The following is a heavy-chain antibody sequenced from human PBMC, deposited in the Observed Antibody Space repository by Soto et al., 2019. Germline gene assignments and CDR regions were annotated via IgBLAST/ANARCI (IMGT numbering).Heavy chain of an antibody. J-gene: IGHJ6*03. D-gene: IGHD2-15*01. V-gene: IGHV5-51*01. Sequence: GESLKISCKGSGYSFTSYWIGWVRQMPGKGLEWMGIIYPGDSDTKYSPSFQGQVTISADKSISTAYLQWSSLKAADTAMYFCARLWVLEGWYMDVWGKGTTVTVSS. CDR2: IYPGDSDT. CDR3: ARLWVLEGWYMDV. CDR1: GYSFTSYW.